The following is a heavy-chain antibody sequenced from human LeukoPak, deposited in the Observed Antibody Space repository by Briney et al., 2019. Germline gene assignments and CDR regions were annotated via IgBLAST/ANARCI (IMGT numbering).Heavy chain of an antibody. J-gene: IGHJ4*02. CDR1: GFTFSPYS. Sequence: GGSLRLSCVVSGFTFSPYSMNWVRQAPGKGLEWVAYISGRTSTIYYADSVYGRFTISRDNSKNTLYLQMNSLRAEDTAVYYCARDYDSSSWYSSFDYWGQGTLVTVSS. D-gene: IGHD6-13*01. V-gene: IGHV3-48*01. CDR3: ARDYDSSSWYSSFDY. CDR2: ISGRTSTI.